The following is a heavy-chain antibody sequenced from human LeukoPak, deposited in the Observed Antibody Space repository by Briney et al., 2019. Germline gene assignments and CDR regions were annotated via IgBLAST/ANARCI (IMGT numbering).Heavy chain of an antibody. Sequence: SETLSLXCTVSGGSISSYYWSWNRQPAGKGLEWIGRIYTSGSTNYNPSLKSRVTMSVDTSKNQFSLKLSSVTAADTAVYYCARDDWGYCSSTSCYGEYYYYYMDVWGKGTTVTVSS. CDR2: IYTSGST. D-gene: IGHD2-2*01. CDR1: GGSISSYY. J-gene: IGHJ6*03. V-gene: IGHV4-4*07. CDR3: ARDDWGYCSSTSCYGEYYYYYMDV.